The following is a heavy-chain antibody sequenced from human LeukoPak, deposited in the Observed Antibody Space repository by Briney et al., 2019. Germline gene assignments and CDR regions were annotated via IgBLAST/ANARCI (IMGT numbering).Heavy chain of an antibody. CDR1: GFTFSSYA. Sequence: PGGSLRLSCAASGFTFSSYAMSWVRQAPGKGLEWVSAISGSGGSTYYADSVKGRFTISRDNSKNTLYLQMNSLRAEDTAVYYCAKEQAAGSSSWYSTFDYWGQGTLVTVSS. D-gene: IGHD6-13*01. V-gene: IGHV3-23*01. CDR3: AKEQAAGSSSWYSTFDY. CDR2: ISGSGGST. J-gene: IGHJ4*02.